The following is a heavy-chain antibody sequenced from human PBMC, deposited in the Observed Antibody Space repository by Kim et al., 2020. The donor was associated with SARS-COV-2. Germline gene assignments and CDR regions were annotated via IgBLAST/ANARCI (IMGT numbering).Heavy chain of an antibody. CDR2: ISYDGSNK. J-gene: IGHJ6*02. V-gene: IGHV3-30-3*01. CDR3: ARGHYDFWSGGMDV. Sequence: GGSLRLSCAASGFTFSSYAMHWVRQAPGKGLEWVAVISYDGSNKYYADSVKGRFTISRDNSKNTLYLQMNSLRAEDTAVYYCARGHYDFWSGGMDVWGQG. CDR1: GFTFSSYA. D-gene: IGHD3-3*01.